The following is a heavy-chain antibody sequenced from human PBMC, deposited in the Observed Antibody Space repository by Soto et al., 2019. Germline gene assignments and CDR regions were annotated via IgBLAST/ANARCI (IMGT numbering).Heavy chain of an antibody. V-gene: IGHV4-39*01. CDR3: ARLIVPHSSGWTPGY. CDR1: GGCISSSSYY. D-gene: IGHD6-19*01. CDR2: IYYSGST. Sequence: SETLSLTCTVSGGCISSSSYYWGWIRHPPGKGLEWSGSIYYSGSTYYTPSLKSRGTISVDTSKNQFSLKLSSVTAADTAVYYCARLIVPHSSGWTPGYWXQGTLVTVS. J-gene: IGHJ4*02.